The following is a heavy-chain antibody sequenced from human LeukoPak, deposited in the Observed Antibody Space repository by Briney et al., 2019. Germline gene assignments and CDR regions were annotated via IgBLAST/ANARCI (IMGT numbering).Heavy chain of an antibody. D-gene: IGHD3-22*01. CDR2: IKQDGSEK. V-gene: IGHV3-7*03. J-gene: IGHJ6*03. CDR3: ARPHSSGYPSPYYYYMDV. CDR1: GFTFSSYW. Sequence: GGSLRLSCAASGFTFSSYWMSWVRQAPGKGLEWVANIKQDGSEKYYVDSVKGRFTISRDNAKNSLYLQMNSLRAEDTAVYYCARPHSSGYPSPYYYYMDVWGKGTTVTVSS.